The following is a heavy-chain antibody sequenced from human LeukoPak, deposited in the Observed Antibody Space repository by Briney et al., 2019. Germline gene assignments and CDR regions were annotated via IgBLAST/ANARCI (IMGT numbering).Heavy chain of an antibody. V-gene: IGHV4-39*01. D-gene: IGHD2-15*01. CDR3: ARVRVARGGMDV. CDR1: GGSISSSSYY. J-gene: IGHJ6*02. Sequence: SETLSLTCTVSGGSISSSSYYWGWIRQPPGKGLEWIGSIYYSGSTYYNPSLKSRVTISVDTSKNQFSLKLSSVTAADTAVYYCARVRVARGGMDVWGQGTTVTVSS. CDR2: IYYSGST.